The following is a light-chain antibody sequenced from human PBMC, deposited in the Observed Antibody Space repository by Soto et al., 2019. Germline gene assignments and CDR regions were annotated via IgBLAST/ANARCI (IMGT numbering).Light chain of an antibody. CDR2: TAS. J-gene: IGKJ5*01. CDR1: QNIAGS. CDR3: QQSYTSLST. V-gene: IGKV1-39*01. Sequence: DIQMTQSPSSLSASVGDRVTITCRASQNIAGSLNWYQQKPGRAPKFLIFTASSSPLGVPSRFSASGFGTEFTLTISSLQPEDFATYFCQQSYTSLSTFGRGTRLEIK.